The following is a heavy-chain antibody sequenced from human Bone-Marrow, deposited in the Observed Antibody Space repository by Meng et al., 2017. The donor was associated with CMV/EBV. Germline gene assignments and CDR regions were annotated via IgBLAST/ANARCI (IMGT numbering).Heavy chain of an antibody. V-gene: IGHV3-23*03. CDR1: GFTFSSYA. J-gene: IGHJ6*02. CDR2: IYSGGSST. CDR3: ARAPIGGSSWYILLGYYYGMDV. Sequence: GESLKISCAASGFTFSSYAMSWVRQAPGKGLEWVSVIYSGGSSTYYADSVKGRFTISRDNSKNTLYLQMNSLRSEDTAVYYCARAPIGGSSWYILLGYYYGMDVWGQGTTVTVSS. D-gene: IGHD6-13*01.